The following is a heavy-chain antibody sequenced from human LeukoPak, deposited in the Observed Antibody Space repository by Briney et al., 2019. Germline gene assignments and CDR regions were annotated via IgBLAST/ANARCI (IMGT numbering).Heavy chain of an antibody. J-gene: IGHJ2*01. CDR3: ARGPPWYFDL. CDR2: FNSDGSSA. D-gene: IGHD6-25*01. V-gene: IGHV3-74*01. Sequence: QPGGSLRLSCAASGFTFSSYWMHWVRQAPGKGLVWVSRFNSDGSSATYADSVKGRFSISRDNAKNTLYLQMNSLRVEDTAVYYCARGPPWYFDLWGRGTLVTVSS. CDR1: GFTFSSYW.